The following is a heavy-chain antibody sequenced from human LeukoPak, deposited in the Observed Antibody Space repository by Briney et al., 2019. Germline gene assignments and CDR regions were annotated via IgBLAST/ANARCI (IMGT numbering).Heavy chain of an antibody. V-gene: IGHV4-39*07. CDR2: IYYNGRS. Sequence: SETLSLTCTVSGDSMIDNNFYWGWTRQSPQKGLEWIASIYYNGRSLYNPSLRSRVTISLNAPKNQIFLKLSSVTAADTAVYYCTKDSFGAVRDSWGRGILVTVSS. CDR3: TKDSFGAVRDS. J-gene: IGHJ5*02. D-gene: IGHD1-26*01. CDR1: GDSMIDNNFY.